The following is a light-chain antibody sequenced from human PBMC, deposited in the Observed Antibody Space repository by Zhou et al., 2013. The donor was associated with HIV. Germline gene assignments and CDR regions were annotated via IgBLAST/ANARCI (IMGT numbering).Light chain of an antibody. J-gene: IGKJ1*01. V-gene: IGKV1-5*03. CDR3: HQYNSYPWT. Sequence: DIQMTQSPLTVSASVGDRVTITCRASQTISNWLAWYQQKPGKAPKVLIYRASHVDSGVPSRFSGSGSGTEFTLTISSLQPDDFAIYHCHQYNSYPWTFGQGTKVQIK. CDR1: QTISNW. CDR2: RAS.